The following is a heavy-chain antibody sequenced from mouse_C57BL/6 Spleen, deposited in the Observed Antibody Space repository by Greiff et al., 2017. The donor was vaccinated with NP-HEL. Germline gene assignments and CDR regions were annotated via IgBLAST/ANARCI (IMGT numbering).Heavy chain of an antibody. Sequence: LVESGAELVRPGTSVKMSCKASGYTFTNYWIGWAKQRPGHGLEWIGDIYPGGGYTNYNEKFKGKATLTADKSSSTAYMQFSSLTSEDSAIYYCARRTGHWYFDVWGTGTTVTVSS. V-gene: IGHV1-63*01. CDR1: GYTFTNYW. CDR2: IYPGGGYT. CDR3: ARRTGHWYFDV. D-gene: IGHD4-1*01. J-gene: IGHJ1*03.